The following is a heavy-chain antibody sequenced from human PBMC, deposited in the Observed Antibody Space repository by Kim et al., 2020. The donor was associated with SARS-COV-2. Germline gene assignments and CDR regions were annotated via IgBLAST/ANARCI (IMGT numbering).Heavy chain of an antibody. Sequence: GGSLRLSCAASGFTFSSYWMHWVRQAPGKGLVWVSRINSDGSSTSYADSVKGRFTISRDNAKNTLYLQMNSLRAEDTAVYYCATTAIWGSIAAAGTRTDYWGQGTLVTVSS. J-gene: IGHJ4*02. D-gene: IGHD6-13*01. CDR3: ATTAIWGSIAAAGTRTDY. CDR2: INSDGSST. CDR1: GFTFSSYW. V-gene: IGHV3-74*01.